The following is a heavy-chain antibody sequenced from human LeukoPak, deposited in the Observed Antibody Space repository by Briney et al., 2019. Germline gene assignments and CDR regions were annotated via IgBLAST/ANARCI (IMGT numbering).Heavy chain of an antibody. CDR3: AKDRGFGVFFQYYFHY. Sequence: PGGSLRLSCAASGFTFSGYAMHWVRQAPGKGLGGVAVTSYDGSNKYYADSVKGRFTISRDNSKNTLYLQMNSLRAEDTAVYYCAKDRGFGVFFQYYFHYWGQGTLVTVSS. CDR2: TSYDGSNK. CDR1: GFTFSGYA. D-gene: IGHD3-10*01. J-gene: IGHJ4*02. V-gene: IGHV3-30*18.